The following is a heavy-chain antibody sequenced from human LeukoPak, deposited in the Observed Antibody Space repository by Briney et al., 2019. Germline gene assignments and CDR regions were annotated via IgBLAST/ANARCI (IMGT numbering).Heavy chain of an antibody. Sequence: GGSLRLSCAASGFTFSSYSMNWVGQAPGKGLEWVSSISSSSSYIYYADSVKGRFTISRDNAKNSLYLQMNSLRAEDTAVYYCAREWSGYSFDYWGQGTLVTVSS. D-gene: IGHD3-3*01. J-gene: IGHJ4*02. CDR3: AREWSGYSFDY. CDR2: ISSSSSYI. V-gene: IGHV3-21*01. CDR1: GFTFSSYS.